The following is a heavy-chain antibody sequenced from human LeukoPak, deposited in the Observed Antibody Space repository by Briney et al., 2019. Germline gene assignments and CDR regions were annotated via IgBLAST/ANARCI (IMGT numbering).Heavy chain of an antibody. Sequence: ASVKVSCKTSGGTFTSYAITWVRQAPGQGLEWMGRINPNSGGTNYAQKFQGRVTMTRDTSISTAYMELSRLRSDDTAVYYCATEKDRIAAAGTKSDAFDIWGQGTMVTVSS. V-gene: IGHV1-2*06. D-gene: IGHD6-13*01. CDR3: ATEKDRIAAAGTKSDAFDI. CDR2: INPNSGGT. CDR1: GGTFTSYA. J-gene: IGHJ3*02.